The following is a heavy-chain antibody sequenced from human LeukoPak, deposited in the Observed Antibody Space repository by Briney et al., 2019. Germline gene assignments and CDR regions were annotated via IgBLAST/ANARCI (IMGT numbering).Heavy chain of an antibody. J-gene: IGHJ4*02. Sequence: ASVKVSCKASGYTFTSYDINWVRQATGQGLEWMGWMNPNSGNTGYAQKFQGRVTMTRNTSISTAYMELSSLRSEDTAVYYCARDSTDLGQYYFDYWGQGTLVTVSS. CDR3: ARDSTDLGQYYFDY. CDR1: GYTFTSYD. V-gene: IGHV1-8*01. D-gene: IGHD4-11*01. CDR2: MNPNSGNT.